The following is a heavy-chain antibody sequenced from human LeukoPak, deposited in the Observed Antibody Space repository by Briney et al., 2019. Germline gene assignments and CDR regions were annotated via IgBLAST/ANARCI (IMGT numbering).Heavy chain of an antibody. CDR3: ARERLPYSSSWYNWFDP. V-gene: IGHV1-8*01. J-gene: IGHJ5*02. D-gene: IGHD6-13*01. Sequence: ASVKVSCKASGYTFTSYDINWVRQATGQGLEWMGWMNPNSGNTGYAQKFQGRVTMTRNTSISTAYMELSSLRSEDTAVYYCARERLPYSSSWYNWFDPWGQGTLVTVSS. CDR2: MNPNSGNT. CDR1: GYTFTSYD.